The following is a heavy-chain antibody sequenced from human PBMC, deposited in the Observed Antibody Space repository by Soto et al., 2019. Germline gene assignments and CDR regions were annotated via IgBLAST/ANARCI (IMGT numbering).Heavy chain of an antibody. CDR1: GFTFSSYG. J-gene: IGHJ3*02. Sequence: TGGSLRLSCAASGFTFSSYGMHWVRQAPGKGLEWVAVISYDGSNKYYADSVKGRFTISRDNSKNTLYLQMNSLRAEDTAVYYCAPRGGIAAAGTTGRDAFDIWGQGTMVTVSS. D-gene: IGHD6-13*01. CDR2: ISYDGSNK. V-gene: IGHV3-30*03. CDR3: APRGGIAAAGTTGRDAFDI.